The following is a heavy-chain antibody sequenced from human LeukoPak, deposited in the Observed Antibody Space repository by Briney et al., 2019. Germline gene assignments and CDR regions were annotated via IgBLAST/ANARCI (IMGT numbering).Heavy chain of an antibody. CDR1: GFSFSGYW. CDR3: AREEVKSFDN. J-gene: IGHJ4*02. CDR2: IKQDGSET. Sequence: PGGSLRLSCAASGFSFSGYWMTWVRQAPGKGLEWVANIKQDGSETSYVTSVRGRFTISRDNAKSSLYLQMNNLRVEDTAVYFCAREEVKSFDNWGQGTLVTVSS. V-gene: IGHV3-7*03.